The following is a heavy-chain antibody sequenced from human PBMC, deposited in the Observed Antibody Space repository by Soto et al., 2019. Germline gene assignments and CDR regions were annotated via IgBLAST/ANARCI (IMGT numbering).Heavy chain of an antibody. D-gene: IGHD3-3*01. J-gene: IGHJ6*02. CDR2: IYYSGST. Sequence: QVQLQESGPGLVKPSQTLSLTCTVSGVSISSGGYYWSWIRQHPGKGLEWIGYIYYSGSTYYNPSLKSRVTISVDTSKNQFSLKLSYVTAADTAVYYCARAAIRFLVDYGMDVWGQGTTVTVS. V-gene: IGHV4-31*03. CDR3: ARAAIRFLVDYGMDV. CDR1: GVSISSGGYY.